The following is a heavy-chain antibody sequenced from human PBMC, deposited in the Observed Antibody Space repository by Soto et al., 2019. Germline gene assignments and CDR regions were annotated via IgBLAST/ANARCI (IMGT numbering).Heavy chain of an antibody. CDR2: ISYDGSNK. D-gene: IGHD2-15*01. CDR3: ARDSDRGGLDY. V-gene: IGHV3-30-3*01. CDR1: GFTLGSYA. Sequence: GGALGLSCAPPGFTLGSYAMHWGRQAPGKGLEWVAVISYDGSNKYYADSVKGRFTISRDNSKNTLYLQMNSLRAEDTAVYYCARDSDRGGLDYWGQGTLVTVS. J-gene: IGHJ4*02.